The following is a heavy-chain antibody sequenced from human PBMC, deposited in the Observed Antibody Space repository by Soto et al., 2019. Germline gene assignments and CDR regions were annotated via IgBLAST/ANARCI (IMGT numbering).Heavy chain of an antibody. D-gene: IGHD2-21*02. V-gene: IGHV1-69*02. CDR3: ARSRIYCGGDCYLNVWFDP. CDR1: GGAFSSYT. CDR2: IIPILGIA. J-gene: IGHJ5*02. Sequence: ASVKVSCKASGGAFSSYTISWVRQAPGQGLEWMGRIIPILGIANYAQKFQGRVTITADKSTSTAYMELSSLRSEDTAVYYCARSRIYCGGDCYLNVWFDPWGQGTLVTVSS.